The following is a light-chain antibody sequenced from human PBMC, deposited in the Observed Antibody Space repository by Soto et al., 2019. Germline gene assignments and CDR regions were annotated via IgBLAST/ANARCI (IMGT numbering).Light chain of an antibody. CDR2: GAS. CDR3: QEYNSFSLT. V-gene: IGKV1-5*01. Sequence: DIQMTQSPSTLSASVGDRVTITFRASQSISSWLAWYQQKPGKAPILLIYGASTLEGGVPSRFSGSGSGTEFTLTIGSLQPDDFATYYCQEYNSFSLTFGQGTKVDIK. J-gene: IGKJ1*01. CDR1: QSISSW.